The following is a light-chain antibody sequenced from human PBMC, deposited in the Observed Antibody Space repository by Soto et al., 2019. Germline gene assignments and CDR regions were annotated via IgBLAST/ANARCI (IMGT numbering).Light chain of an antibody. CDR2: AAS. V-gene: IGKV1-8*01. J-gene: IGKJ1*01. CDR3: QQYYSYAWT. Sequence: IRMTQSPSSLSASTGDRVTITCRASQGISSYLAWYQQKPGKAPKLLIYAASTLQSGVPSRFSGSGSGTDFTLTISCLQSEDFATYYCQQYYSYAWTFGQGTRWIS. CDR1: QGISSY.